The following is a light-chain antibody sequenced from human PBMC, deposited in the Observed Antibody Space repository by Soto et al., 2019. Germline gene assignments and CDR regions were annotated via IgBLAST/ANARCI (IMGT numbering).Light chain of an antibody. CDR2: DAS. CDR3: QQYSNSPLT. J-gene: IGKJ1*01. V-gene: IGKV3-11*01. CDR1: QSVSSY. Sequence: EIVLTQSPATLSLSPGERATLSCGASQSVSSYLAWYQQKPGQAPRLLIYDASNRATGIPARFSASGSGTDFTLTISRLEPEDFAVYYCQQYSNSPLTFGQGTKVDIK.